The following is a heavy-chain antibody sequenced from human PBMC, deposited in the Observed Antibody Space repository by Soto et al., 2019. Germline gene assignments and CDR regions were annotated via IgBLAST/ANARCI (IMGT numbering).Heavy chain of an antibody. CDR2: IYYNGNT. V-gene: IGHV4-59*01. CDR3: ARASDYGDYESLQEYYFDY. Sequence: SETLSLTCTVSGGSISSYYWSWIRQPPGKGLEWIGYIYYNGNTNYAQKLQGRVTMTTDTSTSTAYMELRSLRSDDTAVYYCARASDYGDYESLQEYYFDYWGQGTLVTVSS. D-gene: IGHD4-17*01. J-gene: IGHJ4*02. CDR1: GGSISSYY.